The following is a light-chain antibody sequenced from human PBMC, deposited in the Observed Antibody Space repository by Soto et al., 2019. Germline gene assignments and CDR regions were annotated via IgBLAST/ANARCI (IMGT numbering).Light chain of an antibody. V-gene: IGLV1-51*01. CDR3: ETWDSSLSAGSV. Sequence: QSVLTQPPSVSAAPGQKVTISCSGSSSNIGNNYVSWYQQLPGTAPKLLIYDNNKRPSGIPDRFSGSKSGTSATLGITGLQTGDEADYYCETWDSSLSAGSVFGTGTKVTVL. J-gene: IGLJ1*01. CDR2: DNN. CDR1: SSNIGNNY.